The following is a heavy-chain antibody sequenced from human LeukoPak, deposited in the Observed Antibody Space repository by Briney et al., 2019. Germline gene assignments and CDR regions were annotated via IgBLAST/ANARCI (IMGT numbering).Heavy chain of an antibody. D-gene: IGHD3-16*01. Sequence: GGSLRLSCAASGFTFSSYWMHWVRQVPGKGLVRVSRIHSDGSTTTYADSVKGRFTISRDNAKNTLYLQMNSLRAEDTAVYYCARDFTSGRFDPWGQGTLVTVSS. V-gene: IGHV3-74*01. CDR1: GFTFSSYW. CDR2: IHSDGSTT. J-gene: IGHJ5*02. CDR3: ARDFTSGRFDP.